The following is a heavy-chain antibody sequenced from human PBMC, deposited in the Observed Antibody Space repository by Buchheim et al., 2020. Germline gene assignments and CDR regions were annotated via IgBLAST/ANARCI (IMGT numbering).Heavy chain of an antibody. CDR3: VRGSSSWYYFDY. V-gene: IGHV3-48*01. J-gene: IGHJ4*02. D-gene: IGHD6-13*01. CDR1: GFTFSSHS. CDR2: IRSSGSAI. Sequence: EVQLVESGGGLVQPGGSLRLSCVASGFTFSSHSMNWVRQAPGKGPEWVSYIRSSGSAIYYADSVKGRFTISRDNAKNPLYLQMNSLRAENTALYYCVRGSSSWYYFDYWGQGTL.